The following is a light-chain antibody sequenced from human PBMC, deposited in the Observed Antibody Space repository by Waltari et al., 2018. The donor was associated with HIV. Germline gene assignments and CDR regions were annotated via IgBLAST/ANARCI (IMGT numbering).Light chain of an antibody. CDR1: SSDIGRSNH. CDR2: DVI. V-gene: IGLV2-14*03. Sequence: QSALTQPASVSGSPGQSITISCTGSSSDIGRSNHVSWYQQFPGNAPKLLITDVIRRPLGVSDRFSGSKSGNTASLTISGLQAEDEASYFCSSYSSVNTFVVFGGGTKVTVL. CDR3: SSYSSVNTFVV. J-gene: IGLJ2*01.